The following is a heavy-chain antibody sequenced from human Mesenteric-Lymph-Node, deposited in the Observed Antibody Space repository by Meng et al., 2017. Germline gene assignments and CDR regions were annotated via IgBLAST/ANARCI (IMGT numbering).Heavy chain of an antibody. CDR2: IKEDGSEK. V-gene: IGHV3-7*01. Sequence: GESLKISCAASGFDFTSYYMGWVRQAPGKRLEWVANIKEDGSEKYHVDSVKGRFSISRDNAKSSLFLQMNSLRAEDTAVYYCARDLDIWVGYHSGGGAAFDYWGQGTLVTVSS. D-gene: IGHD3-16*02. CDR3: ARDLDIWVGYHSGGGAAFDY. CDR1: GFDFTSYY. J-gene: IGHJ4*02.